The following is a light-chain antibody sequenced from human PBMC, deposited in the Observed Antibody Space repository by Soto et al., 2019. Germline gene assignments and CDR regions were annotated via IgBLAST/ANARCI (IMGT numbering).Light chain of an antibody. J-gene: IGLJ2*01. V-gene: IGLV1-40*01. CDR2: NNN. Sequence: QSALTQPPSVSGAPGQRVTISCTGSSSNIGAGYEVHWYQQPPGTVPKLLIYNNNNRPSGVPDRFSGSKSGTSASLAITGLQAEDEADYYCQSYDSSLSVSVFGGGTKRTFL. CDR3: QSYDSSLSVSV. CDR1: SSNIGAGYE.